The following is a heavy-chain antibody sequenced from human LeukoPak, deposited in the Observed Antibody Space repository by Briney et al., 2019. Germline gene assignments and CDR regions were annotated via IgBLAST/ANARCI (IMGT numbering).Heavy chain of an antibody. CDR1: GGSISGYY. D-gene: IGHD3-10*01. Sequence: SETLSLTCTVSGGSISGYYWSWIRQPPGKGLEWIGYLHYSGSTNYNPSLKSRVTMSVDTSKSKFSLKLSSVTAADTAVYYCARDSGTTGEVKFDPWGQGTLVTVSS. CDR3: ARDSGTTGEVKFDP. CDR2: LHYSGST. V-gene: IGHV4-59*12. J-gene: IGHJ5*02.